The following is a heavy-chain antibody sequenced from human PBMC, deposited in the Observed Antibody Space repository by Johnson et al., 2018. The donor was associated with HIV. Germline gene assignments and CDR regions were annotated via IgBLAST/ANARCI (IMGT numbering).Heavy chain of an antibody. CDR3: ARSGGYPNAFDI. CDR2: IWYDGSNT. D-gene: IGHD6-13*01. CDR1: GFTFSSYG. V-gene: IGHV3-33*01. J-gene: IGHJ3*02. Sequence: QVLLVESGGGVVQPGRSLRLSCAASGFTFSSYGMHWVRQAPGKGLEWVAVIWYDGSNTYYADSVKGRFTISRDNSKNSLFLQMNSLRVEDTAVYYCARSGGYPNAFDIWGQGTMVTVSS.